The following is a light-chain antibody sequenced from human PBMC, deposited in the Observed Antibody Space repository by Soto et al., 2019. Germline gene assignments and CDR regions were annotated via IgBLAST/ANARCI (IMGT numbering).Light chain of an antibody. J-gene: IGKJ4*01. CDR1: QSVNNN. CDR3: QQYQSLT. CDR2: SAS. V-gene: IGKV3-15*01. Sequence: EIVMTQSPVTLSVSPGERATLSCTASQSVNNNVAWYQQKPGHTPRLLIYSASIGATGTPARFSGSGSGTDFTLTITRLEPEDFAVYCCQQYQSLTFGGGTKVDI.